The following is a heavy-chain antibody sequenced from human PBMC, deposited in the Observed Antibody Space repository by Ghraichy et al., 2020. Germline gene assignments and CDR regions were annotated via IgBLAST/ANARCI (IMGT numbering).Heavy chain of an antibody. Sequence: ASVKVSCKASGYTFTSYYMHWVRQAPGQGLEWMGIINPSGGSTSYAQKFQGRVTMTRDTSTSTVYMELSSLRSEDTAVYYCARDGVGYCSSTSCWNWFDPWGQGTLVTVSS. CDR1: GYTFTSYY. D-gene: IGHD2-2*03. CDR3: ARDGVGYCSSTSCWNWFDP. J-gene: IGHJ5*02. CDR2: INPSGGST. V-gene: IGHV1-46*01.